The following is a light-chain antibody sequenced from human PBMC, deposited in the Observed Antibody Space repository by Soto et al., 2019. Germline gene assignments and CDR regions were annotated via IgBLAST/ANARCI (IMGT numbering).Light chain of an antibody. J-gene: IGKJ1*01. CDR3: QQRSNSWT. V-gene: IGKV3-11*01. CDR2: DAS. CDR1: QRVSRY. Sequence: EIVLTQSPATLSLSPGERATLSCRASQRVSRYLAWYQQKPDQAPRLLIYDASNRATGIPARFSGSGSGTDFTLTISSLEPEDFAVYYCQQRSNSWTFGQGTKVEIK.